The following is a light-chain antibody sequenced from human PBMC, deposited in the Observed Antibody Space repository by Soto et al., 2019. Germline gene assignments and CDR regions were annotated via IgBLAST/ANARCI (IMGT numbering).Light chain of an antibody. Sequence: IQMTHSPYTLSASLPDSVTITCRASQSISSWLAWYQQRPGKAPKLLIYDASSLQSGVPSRFSGSGSGTEFTLTISSLQPDDFATYYCQQYNSYSPAFGQGTKVDI. CDR3: QQYNSYSPA. J-gene: IGKJ1*01. CDR2: DAS. V-gene: IGKV1-5*01. CDR1: QSISSW.